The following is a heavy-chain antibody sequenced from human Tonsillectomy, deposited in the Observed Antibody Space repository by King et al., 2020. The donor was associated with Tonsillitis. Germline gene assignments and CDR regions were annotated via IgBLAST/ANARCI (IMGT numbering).Heavy chain of an antibody. CDR2: ISYDGSNK. V-gene: IGHV3-30*18. CDR1: GFTFSYYG. J-gene: IGHJ6*04. D-gene: IGHD3-3*01. CDR3: AEEFGTIFGVVIPRSYYGRDV. Sequence: VQLVESGGGVVQPGRALRLSCAASGFTFSYYGMHWVRQAPGKGLEWVAVISYDGSNKYYADSVKGRFTISRDNSKNTLYLQMNSLIAEDTAVYYCAEEFGTIFGVVIPRSYYGRDVWGEGTAVTVSS.